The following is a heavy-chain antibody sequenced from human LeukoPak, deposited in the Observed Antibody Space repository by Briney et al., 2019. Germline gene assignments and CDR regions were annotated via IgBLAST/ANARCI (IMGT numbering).Heavy chain of an antibody. J-gene: IGHJ4*02. CDR2: IYYSGST. D-gene: IGHD2-21*01. V-gene: IGHV4-4*02. Sequence: SGTLSLTCAVSGGSISDTKWWSWVRQPPGKGLEWIGSIYYSGSTYYNPSLKSRVTISVDTSKNQFSLKLSSVTAADTAVYYCFSQIDIVVVIASQVDYWGQGTLVTVSS. CDR3: FSQIDIVVVIASQVDY. CDR1: GGSISDTKW.